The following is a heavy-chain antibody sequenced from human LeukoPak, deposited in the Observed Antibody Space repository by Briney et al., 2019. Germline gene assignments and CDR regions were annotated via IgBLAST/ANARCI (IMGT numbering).Heavy chain of an antibody. V-gene: IGHV4-31*03. Sequence: SQTLSLTCTVSGGSISSGGYYWSWIRQHPGKGLEWIGYIYYSGSTYYNPSLKSRVTISVDTSKNQFSLKLSSVTAADTAVYYCARGRVTRYNWFDPWGQGTLVTVSS. J-gene: IGHJ5*02. CDR2: IYYSGST. D-gene: IGHD4-17*01. CDR3: ARGRVTRYNWFDP. CDR1: GGSISSGGYY.